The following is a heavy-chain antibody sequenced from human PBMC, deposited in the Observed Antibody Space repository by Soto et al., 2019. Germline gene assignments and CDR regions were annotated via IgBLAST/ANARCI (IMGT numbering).Heavy chain of an antibody. D-gene: IGHD3-3*01. J-gene: IGHJ6*03. V-gene: IGHV4-59*01. Sequence: SETLSLTCTVSGGSISSYYWSWIRQPPGKGLEWIGYIYYSGSTNYNPSLKSRVTISVDTSKNQFSLKLSSVTAADTAVYYCARVEPTYYDFWSGLYYYMDVWGKGTTVTVS. CDR1: GGSISSYY. CDR2: IYYSGST. CDR3: ARVEPTYYDFWSGLYYYMDV.